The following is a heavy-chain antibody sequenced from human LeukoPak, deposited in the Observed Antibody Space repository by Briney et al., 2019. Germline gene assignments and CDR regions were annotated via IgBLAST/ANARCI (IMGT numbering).Heavy chain of an antibody. J-gene: IGHJ6*02. CDR1: GFTFDDYA. CDR3: AKDMAPDDSSGYYYLSYYYYGMDD. D-gene: IGHD3-22*01. Sequence: GGSLRLSCAASGFTFDDYAMHWVRQAPGKGLEWVSLISGDGGSTYYADSVKGRFTISRDNSKNTLYLQMNSLRTEDTALYYCAKDMAPDDSSGYYYLSYYYYGMDDWCQGATVTVAS. V-gene: IGHV3-43*02. CDR2: ISGDGGST.